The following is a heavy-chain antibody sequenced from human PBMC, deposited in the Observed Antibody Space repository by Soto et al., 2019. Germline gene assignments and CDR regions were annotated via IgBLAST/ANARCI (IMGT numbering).Heavy chain of an antibody. D-gene: IGHD2-21*02. V-gene: IGHV4-39*01. CDR2: IYYSGST. CDR3: ASLVLKDCDGGDCSHDY. J-gene: IGHJ4*02. Sequence: PSETLSLTCTVSGGSISSSNYYWGWIRQPPGKGLEWIGNIYYSGSTYYNPSLKSRVTISVDTSRDQFALRLRSMTAADTAVYYCASLVLKDCDGGDCSHDYWGQGTLVTVSS. CDR1: GGSISSSNYY.